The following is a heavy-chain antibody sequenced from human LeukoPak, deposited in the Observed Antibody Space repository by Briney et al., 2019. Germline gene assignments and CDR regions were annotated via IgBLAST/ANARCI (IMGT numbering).Heavy chain of an antibody. CDR3: AREAVVPYYYYMDV. Sequence: ASVKVSCKASGYTFSSYDINWVRQANGQGLEWMGWMNPNSGNTGYTQKFQGRVTMTRNTSISTAYMELSSLRSEDTAVYYCAREAVVPYYYYMDVWGKGTTVTVSS. V-gene: IGHV1-8*01. D-gene: IGHD2-15*01. CDR1: GYTFSSYD. J-gene: IGHJ6*03. CDR2: MNPNSGNT.